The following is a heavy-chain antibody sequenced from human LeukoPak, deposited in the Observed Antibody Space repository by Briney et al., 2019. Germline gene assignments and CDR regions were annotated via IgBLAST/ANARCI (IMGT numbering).Heavy chain of an antibody. CDR1: GFTFSSHA. D-gene: IGHD3-22*01. J-gene: IGHJ3*02. Sequence: GGSLRLSCVASGFTFSSHAMSWVRQAPGKGLEWVAVIWYDGSKKYYADSVKGRFTISRDNSKNTLYLQMNSLRPEDTAVYHCARDLIVVDDAFDIWGQGTMVTVSS. CDR3: ARDLIVVDDAFDI. CDR2: IWYDGSKK. V-gene: IGHV3-33*08.